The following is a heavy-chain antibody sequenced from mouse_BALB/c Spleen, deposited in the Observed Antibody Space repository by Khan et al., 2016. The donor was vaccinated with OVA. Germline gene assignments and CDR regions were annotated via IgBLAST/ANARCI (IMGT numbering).Heavy chain of an antibody. Sequence: IQLVQSGPELMQPGASVKISCKASGYSFTSYYIHWVMQSPGKSLELIGYIDPFSGGTTYNQKFKRKATLTVDKSSSTAYIHLSNLTSEDSAVYYCTRHGYVAWVTYWGQGTLVTVSA. J-gene: IGHJ3*01. V-gene: IGHV1S135*01. CDR2: IDPFSGGT. D-gene: IGHD2-2*01. CDR1: GYSFTSYY. CDR3: TRHGYVAWVTY.